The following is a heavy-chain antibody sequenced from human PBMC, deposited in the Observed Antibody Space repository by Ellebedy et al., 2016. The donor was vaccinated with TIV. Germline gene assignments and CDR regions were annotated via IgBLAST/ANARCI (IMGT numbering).Heavy chain of an antibody. Sequence: GESLKISXAASGFTFSSYAMSWVRQAPGKGLEWVSAISGSGGSTYYADSVKGRFTISRDNSKNTLYLQMNSLRAEDTAVYYCAREPDLRWSFDYWGQGTLVTVSS. J-gene: IGHJ4*02. CDR3: AREPDLRWSFDY. CDR2: ISGSGGST. D-gene: IGHD4-23*01. V-gene: IGHV3-23*01. CDR1: GFTFSSYA.